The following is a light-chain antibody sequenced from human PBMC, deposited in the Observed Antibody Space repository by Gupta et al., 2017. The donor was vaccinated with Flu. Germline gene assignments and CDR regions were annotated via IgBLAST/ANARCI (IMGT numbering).Light chain of an antibody. Sequence: EIVLTQSPGTLSLSPGERATLSCRASQTVSSTYLAWYQQKPGQAPRLLIDGASNRATDSPDRFDGSGSGKDFTLTISRLEPEDFAIYYCHQDLNSPEFGQGTKVEIK. J-gene: IGKJ1*01. CDR3: HQDLNSPE. V-gene: IGKV3-20*01. CDR2: GAS. CDR1: QTVSSTY.